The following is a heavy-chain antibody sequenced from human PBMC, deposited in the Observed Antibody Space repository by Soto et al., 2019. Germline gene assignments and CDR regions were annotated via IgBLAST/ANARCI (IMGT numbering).Heavy chain of an antibody. Sequence: SGPTLVNPTVTLTLTCTVSGFSLSNARMGVSWIRQPPGKALEWLAHIFSNDEKSYSTSLKSRLTISKGTSKSQVVLTMTNMDPVDTASYYCTRTPYSSSWTLDYWGQGTLVNVSS. CDR2: IFSNDEK. CDR3: TRTPYSSSWTLDY. J-gene: IGHJ4*02. V-gene: IGHV2-26*01. D-gene: IGHD6-13*01. CDR1: GFSLSNARMG.